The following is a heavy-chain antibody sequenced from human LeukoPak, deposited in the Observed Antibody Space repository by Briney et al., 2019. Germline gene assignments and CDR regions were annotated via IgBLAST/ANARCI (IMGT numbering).Heavy chain of an antibody. CDR3: ARRKGGATILYYFDY. CDR1: KFTFSFYA. CDR2: ISGSGANT. J-gene: IGHJ4*02. V-gene: IGHV3-23*01. D-gene: IGHD1-26*01. Sequence: GGSLRLSCAASKFTFSFYAMSWVRQAPGKGLEWVSTISGSGANTYYADSVKGRFTISRDNAKNSLYLQMNSLRDEDTAVYYCARRKGGATILYYFDYWGQGTLVTVSS.